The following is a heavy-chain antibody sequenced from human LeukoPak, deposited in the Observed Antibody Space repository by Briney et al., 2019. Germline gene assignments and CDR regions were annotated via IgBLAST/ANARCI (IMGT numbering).Heavy chain of an antibody. Sequence: GASVKVSCKASGYTFTSYDINWVRQATGQGLEWMGWMNPNSGNTGYAQKFQGRVTMTRNTSISTAYMELSSLRSEDTAVYYCARGGYCSGGSRLRSRNAFDIWGQGTMVTVSS. CDR3: ARGGYCSGGSRLRSRNAFDI. D-gene: IGHD2-15*01. CDR1: GYTFTSYD. J-gene: IGHJ3*02. V-gene: IGHV1-8*01. CDR2: MNPNSGNT.